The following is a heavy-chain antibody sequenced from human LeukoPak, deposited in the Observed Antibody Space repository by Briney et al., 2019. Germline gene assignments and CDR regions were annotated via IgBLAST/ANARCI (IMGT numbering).Heavy chain of an antibody. D-gene: IGHD6-6*01. CDR3: ARGATYSSSSPDY. CDR2: ISSSSSYI. Sequence: GGPLRLSCAASGFTFSSYSMNWVRQAPGKGLEWVSSISSSSSYIYYADSVKGRFTISRDNAKNSLYLQMNSLRAEDTAVYYCARGATYSSSSPDYWGQGTLVTVSS. V-gene: IGHV3-21*01. J-gene: IGHJ4*02. CDR1: GFTFSSYS.